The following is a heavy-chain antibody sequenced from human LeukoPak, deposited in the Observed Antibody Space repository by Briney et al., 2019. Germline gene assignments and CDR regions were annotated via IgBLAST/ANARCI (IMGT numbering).Heavy chain of an antibody. CDR3: AREGPYSSGTFRY. D-gene: IGHD6-25*01. CDR1: GFTFSSYS. J-gene: IGHJ4*02. V-gene: IGHV3-48*01. CDR2: ISSSSSTI. Sequence: GGSLRLSCAASGFTFSSYSMNWVRQAPGKGLEWVSYISSSSSTIYYADSVKGRFTISRDNAKNSLYLQMNSLRAEDTAVYYCAREGPYSSGTFRYWGQGTLVTVSS.